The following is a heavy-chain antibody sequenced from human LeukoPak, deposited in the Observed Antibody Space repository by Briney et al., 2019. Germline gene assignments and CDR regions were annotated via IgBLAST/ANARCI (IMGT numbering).Heavy chain of an antibody. Sequence: GGSLRLSSAASGFTFSSYEMNWVRQAPGKGLEWVSYISSSGSTIYYADSVKGRFTISRDNAKNSLYLQMNSLRAEDTAVYYCAREAAYCGGDCYSDYWGQGTLVTVSS. V-gene: IGHV3-48*03. J-gene: IGHJ4*02. CDR3: AREAAYCGGDCYSDY. D-gene: IGHD2-21*02. CDR1: GFTFSSYE. CDR2: ISSSGSTI.